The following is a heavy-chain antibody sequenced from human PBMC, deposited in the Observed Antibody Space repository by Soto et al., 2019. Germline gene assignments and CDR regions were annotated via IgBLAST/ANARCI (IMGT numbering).Heavy chain of an antibody. CDR2: INTSNDNK. J-gene: IGHJ4*02. V-gene: IGHV1-18*01. CDR1: GYTFTSYG. Sequence: ASVKVSCKASGYTFTSYGISWVRQAPGEGLEWVGWINTSNDNKLYAQKLQGRLTLTTDTSTSTAYMDLTTLRSDDTAVYFCARDPGAASFAFWAQGTLVPVSS. D-gene: IGHD2-15*01. CDR3: ARDPGAASFAF.